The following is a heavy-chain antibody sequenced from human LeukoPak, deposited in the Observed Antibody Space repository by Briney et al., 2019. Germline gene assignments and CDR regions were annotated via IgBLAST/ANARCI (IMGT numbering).Heavy chain of an antibody. Sequence: GGSLRLSCAASGFTFSSYEMNWVRQAPGKGLEWVSYISSSGSTRYYADSVKGRFTISRDNAKNSLYLQMNSLRAEDTAVYYCAKNARSTLFLQGSYYYHYMDVWGKGTTVTISS. J-gene: IGHJ6*03. D-gene: IGHD3-22*01. CDR2: ISSSGSTR. CDR3: AKNARSTLFLQGSYYYHYMDV. V-gene: IGHV3-48*03. CDR1: GFTFSSYE.